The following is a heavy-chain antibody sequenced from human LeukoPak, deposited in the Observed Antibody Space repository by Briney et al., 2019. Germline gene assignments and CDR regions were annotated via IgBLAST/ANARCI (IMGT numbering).Heavy chain of an antibody. D-gene: IGHD3-3*01. CDR2: ISFDGSNK. CDR3: AKALRFLEWLRLPGD. V-gene: IGHV3-30*18. Sequence: GGSLRPSCAASGFTFSSYGMHWVRQAPGKGLEWVAVISFDGSNKYYADSVKGRFTISRDNSMNTLYLQMNSLRSEDTALYYCAKALRFLEWLRLPGDWGQGTLVTVSS. CDR1: GFTFSSYG. J-gene: IGHJ4*02.